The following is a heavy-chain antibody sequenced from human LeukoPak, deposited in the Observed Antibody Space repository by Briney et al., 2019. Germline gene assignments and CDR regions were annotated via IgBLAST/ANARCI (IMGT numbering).Heavy chain of an antibody. CDR2: IYTSGST. CDR1: GGSISSYY. CDR3: ARSPGETYYYYYYYMDV. V-gene: IGHV4-4*07. J-gene: IGHJ6*03. Sequence: PSETLSLTCTVSGGSISSYYWSWIRQPAGKGLEWIGRIYTSGSTNYNPSLKSRVTMSVDTSKNQFSLKLSSVTAAGTAVYYCARSPGETYYYYYYYMDVWGKGTTVTVSS. D-gene: IGHD1-26*01.